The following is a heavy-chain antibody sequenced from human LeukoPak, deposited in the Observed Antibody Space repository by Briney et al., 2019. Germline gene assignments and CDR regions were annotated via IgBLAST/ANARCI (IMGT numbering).Heavy chain of an antibody. Sequence: SETLSLTCTVSSGSISRYYWSWIRQPPGKGLDWNGYIYYTGSTYYNPSLKSRVTISVDTSKNQFSLKLNSVTAADTAVYYCARKSVAVRDAFDIWGQGTMVTVSS. CDR3: ARKSVAVRDAFDI. D-gene: IGHD6-19*01. V-gene: IGHV4-59*01. CDR2: IYYTGST. CDR1: SGSISRYY. J-gene: IGHJ3*02.